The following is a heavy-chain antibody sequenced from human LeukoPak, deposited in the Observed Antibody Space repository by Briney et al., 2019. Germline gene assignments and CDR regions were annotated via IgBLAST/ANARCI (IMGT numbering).Heavy chain of an antibody. CDR1: GYHFTGYH. J-gene: IGHJ5*02. V-gene: IGHV1-2*02. D-gene: IGHD5/OR15-5a*01. Sequence: ASVKVSCKASGYHFTGYHVHWVRQALGQGLEWMGRISTDSGDADIAQKFQGRVTMTRDTSISTAYMELSRLTSDDSAVYYCAGLGSTVKGRIDPWGQGTSVTVSS. CDR3: AGLGSTVKGRIDP. CDR2: ISTDSGDA.